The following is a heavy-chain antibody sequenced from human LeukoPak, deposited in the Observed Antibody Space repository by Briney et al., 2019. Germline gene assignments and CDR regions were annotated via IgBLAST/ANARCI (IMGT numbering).Heavy chain of an antibody. D-gene: IGHD6-6*01. CDR2: ITSSSSYI. CDR1: GFTFSSYT. Sequence: PGGSLRLSCAASGFTFSSYTMNWVRQVPGKGLEWVSSITSSSSYIYYADSVKGRFTISRDNAKNSLYLQMNSLRAEDTAVYYCARDPGAYSSSPIDYWGQGTLVTVSS. CDR3: ARDPGAYSSSPIDY. J-gene: IGHJ4*02. V-gene: IGHV3-21*01.